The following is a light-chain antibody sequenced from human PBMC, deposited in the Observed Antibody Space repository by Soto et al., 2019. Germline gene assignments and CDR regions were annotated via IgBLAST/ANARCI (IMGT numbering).Light chain of an antibody. CDR1: SGHSSYI. Sequence: QSVLTQSSSASASLGSSVKLTCTLSSGHSSYIIAWHQQQPGKAPRYLMKLEGSGTYNKGSGGPDRFSGSSSGADRYLTIPSLQFEDEADYLRETWDFHHRVFGGGTKLTVL. CDR3: ETWDFHHRV. CDR2: LEGSGTY. J-gene: IGLJ3*02. V-gene: IGLV4-60*01.